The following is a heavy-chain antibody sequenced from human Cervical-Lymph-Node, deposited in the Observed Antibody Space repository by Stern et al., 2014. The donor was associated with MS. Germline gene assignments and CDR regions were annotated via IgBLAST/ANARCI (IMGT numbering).Heavy chain of an antibody. CDR1: GFSLRSSGMS. V-gene: IGHV2-70*17. CDR2: IVWGADR. J-gene: IGHJ6*02. CDR3: ARIEVTHSSGFRGYYYAMDV. D-gene: IGHD6-19*01. Sequence: QVTLRESGPALVKPTQTLTLTCTFSGFSLRSSGMSVSWIRQPPGKALAWLARIVWGADRFYSTSLKTRLTISKDSSKNQVVLTLTNMAPVDTATYFCARIEVTHSSGFRGYYYAMDVWGQGTTVTVSS.